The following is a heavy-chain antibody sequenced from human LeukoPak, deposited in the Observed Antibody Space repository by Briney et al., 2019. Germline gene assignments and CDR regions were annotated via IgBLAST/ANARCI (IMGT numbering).Heavy chain of an antibody. CDR3: MTRDTSGY. CDR2: IATDGGGT. J-gene: IGHJ4*02. D-gene: IGHD3-10*01. V-gene: IGHV3-64D*09. Sequence: GGSLRLPCSGSGLTLSTYAMHWVRQSPGKGLEYVSAIATDGGGTYYADSVKGRFTISRDKSKNTLYLQMRSLRAEDTAVYYCMTRDTSGYWGQGTLVTVSS. CDR1: GLTLSTYA.